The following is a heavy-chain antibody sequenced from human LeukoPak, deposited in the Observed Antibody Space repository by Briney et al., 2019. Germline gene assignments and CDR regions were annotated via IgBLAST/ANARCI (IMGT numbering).Heavy chain of an antibody. J-gene: IGHJ6*04. CDR3: AKELYRYYYYGMDV. D-gene: IGHD2-2*01. V-gene: IGHV3-30-3*01. CDR1: GFTFSSYA. CDR2: ISYDGSNK. Sequence: GGSLRLSCAASGFTFSSYAMHWVRQAPGKGLEWVAVISYDGSNKYYADSVKGRFTISRDNSKNTLYLQMNSLRAEDTAVYYCAKELYRYYYYGMDVWGKGTTVTVSS.